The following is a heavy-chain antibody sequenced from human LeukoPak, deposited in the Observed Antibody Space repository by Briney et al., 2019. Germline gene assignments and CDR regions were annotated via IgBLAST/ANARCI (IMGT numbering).Heavy chain of an antibody. CDR2: IIPIFGAA. D-gene: IGHD1-26*01. CDR3: AREAGAKIDY. J-gene: IGHJ4*02. V-gene: IGHV1-69*13. Sequence: ASVKVSCKASGGTFSSYAISWVRQAPGQGLEWMGGIIPIFGAANYAQKFQGRVTITADESTSTAYMELSSLRSEDTAVYYCAREAGAKIDYWGQGTLVTVSS. CDR1: GGTFSSYA.